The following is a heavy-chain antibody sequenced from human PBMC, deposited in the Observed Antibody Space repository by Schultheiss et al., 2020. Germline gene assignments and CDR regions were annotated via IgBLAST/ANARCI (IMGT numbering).Heavy chain of an antibody. CDR1: GFTFSSYS. D-gene: IGHD2-21*02. CDR3: ARDRCGGDCYFQGYGMDV. J-gene: IGHJ6*02. CDR2: ISSTSTHI. V-gene: IGHV3-21*01. Sequence: GGSLRLSCAASGFTFSSYSMNWVRQAPGKGLEWVSSISSTSTHIYSADSVKGRFTISRDNAKNSLYLQMNSLRAEDTAVYYCARDRCGGDCYFQGYGMDVWGQGTTVTVSS.